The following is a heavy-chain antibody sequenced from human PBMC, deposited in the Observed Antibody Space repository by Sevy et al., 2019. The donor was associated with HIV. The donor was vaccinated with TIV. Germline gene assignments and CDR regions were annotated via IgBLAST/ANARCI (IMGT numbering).Heavy chain of an antibody. CDR2: IIPIFGTA. Sequence: ASVKVSCKASGGTFSSNAISWVRQAPGQGLEWMGGIIPIFGTANYAQKFQGRVTITADESTSTAYMELSSLRSEDTAVYYCASGSGEQWLEEDYWGQGTLVTVSS. CDR3: ASGSGEQWLEEDY. V-gene: IGHV1-69*13. J-gene: IGHJ4*02. D-gene: IGHD6-19*01. CDR1: GGTFSSNA.